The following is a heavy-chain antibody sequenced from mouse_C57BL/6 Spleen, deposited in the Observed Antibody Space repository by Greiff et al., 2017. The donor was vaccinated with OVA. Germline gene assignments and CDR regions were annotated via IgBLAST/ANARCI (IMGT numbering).Heavy chain of an antibody. Sequence: DVMLVESGGGLVQPGGSLKLSCAASGFTFSDYYMYWVRQTPEKRLEWVAYISNGGGSTYYPDTVKGRFTISRDNAKNTLYLQMSRLKSEDTAMYYCARDRLGYAMDYWGQGTSVTVSA. V-gene: IGHV5-12*01. CDR1: GFTFSDYY. D-gene: IGHD4-1*01. CDR3: ARDRLGYAMDY. CDR2: ISNGGGST. J-gene: IGHJ4*01.